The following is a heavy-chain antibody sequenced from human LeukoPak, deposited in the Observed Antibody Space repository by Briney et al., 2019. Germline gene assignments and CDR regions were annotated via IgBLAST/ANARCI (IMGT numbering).Heavy chain of an antibody. CDR3: ARDRAAAGTEIIDY. V-gene: IGHV4-39*07. CDR2: IYYSGST. D-gene: IGHD6-13*01. Sequence: KPSETLSLTCTVSGGSISSSSYYWGWIRQPPGKGLEWIGSIYYSGSTYYNPSLKSRVTISVDTSKNQFSLKLSSVTAADTAVYYCARDRAAAGTEIIDYWGQGTLVTVSS. J-gene: IGHJ4*02. CDR1: GGSISSSSYY.